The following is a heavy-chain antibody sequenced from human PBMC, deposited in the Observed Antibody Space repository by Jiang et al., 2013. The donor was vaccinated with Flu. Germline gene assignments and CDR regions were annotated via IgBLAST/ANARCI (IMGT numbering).Heavy chain of an antibody. J-gene: IGHJ4*02. V-gene: IGHV5-51*01. D-gene: IGHD6-19*01. CDR2: IYPGDSNT. Sequence: GAEVKKPGESLKISCKGSGYIFTTYWIGWVRQMPGKGLEWLGIIYPGDSNTRYSPSFQGQVTISADKSISTAYLQWSSLKASDTAMYYCARTRIALAGLYRTSFDYWGQGTLVTVSS. CDR1: GYIFTTYW. CDR3: ARTRIALAGLYRTSFDY.